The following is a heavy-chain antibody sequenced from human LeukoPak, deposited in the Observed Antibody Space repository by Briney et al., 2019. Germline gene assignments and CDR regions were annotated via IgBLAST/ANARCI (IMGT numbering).Heavy chain of an antibody. CDR1: GYTFTGYY. J-gene: IGHJ4*02. V-gene: IGHV1-2*02. CDR3: AREMLYGLVLGNFDY. CDR2: INPNSGGT. D-gene: IGHD6-19*01. Sequence: ASVKVSCKASGYTFTGYYMHWVRQAPGQGLEWMGWINPNSGGTNYAQKFQGRVTMTRDTSISTAYMELSRLRSDDTAVYYCAREMLYGLVLGNFDYWGQGTLVTVSS.